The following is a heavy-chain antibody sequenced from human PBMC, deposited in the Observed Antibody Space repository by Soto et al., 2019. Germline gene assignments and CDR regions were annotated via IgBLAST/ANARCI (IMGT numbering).Heavy chain of an antibody. CDR2: IYWDDDK. CDR3: AHSSGYSSSWSY. V-gene: IGHV2-5*02. Sequence: QITLKESGPTLVKPTQTLTLTCTFSGFSLSTSGVGVGWIRQPPGKALEWLALIYWDDDKRYSPSLKSRLTTTKDTFKNQVVLTMTNMDPVDTPTYYCAHSSGYSSSWSYWGQGTLVTVSS. D-gene: IGHD6-13*01. CDR1: GFSLSTSGVG. J-gene: IGHJ4*02.